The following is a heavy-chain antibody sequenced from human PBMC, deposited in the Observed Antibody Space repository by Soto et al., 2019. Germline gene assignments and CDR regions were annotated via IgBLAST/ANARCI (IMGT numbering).Heavy chain of an antibody. J-gene: IGHJ3*02. CDR3: ARMGAVAVRGAFDI. V-gene: IGHV3-13*01. CDR2: IGTAGDT. Sequence: GESLKISCAASGFTFSSYDMHWVRQATGKGLEWVSAIGTAGDTYYPGSVKGRFTISRENAKNSLYLQMNSLRAGDTAVYYCARMGAVAVRGAFDIWGQGTMVTVSS. D-gene: IGHD2-15*01. CDR1: GFTFSSYD.